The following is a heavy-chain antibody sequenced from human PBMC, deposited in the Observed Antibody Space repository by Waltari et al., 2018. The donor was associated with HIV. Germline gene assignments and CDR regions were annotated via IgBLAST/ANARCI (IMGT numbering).Heavy chain of an antibody. CDR1: GFTFSSYG. J-gene: IGHJ4*02. CDR2: ITYDGSNK. D-gene: IGHD1-1*01. CDR3: AKGWTPRYFDY. Sequence: QVQLVESGGGVVQPGRSLRLSCAASGFTFSSYGMHWVRQAPGKGLEWVAVITYDGSNKYYADSVKGRFTISRDNAKNTRYLQMNSLRAEDTAVYYCAKGWTPRYFDYWGQGTLVTVSS. V-gene: IGHV3-30*18.